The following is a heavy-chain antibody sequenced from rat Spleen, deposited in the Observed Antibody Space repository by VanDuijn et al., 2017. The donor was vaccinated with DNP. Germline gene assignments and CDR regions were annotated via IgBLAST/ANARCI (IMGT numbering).Heavy chain of an antibody. D-gene: IGHD1-7*01. CDR1: GFTFSDYG. Sequence: EVQLVESGGGLVQPGRSLKLSCAASGFTFSDYGMAWVRQVPSKGLEWVASITTGGGHTYYRDSVKVRFTISRDHARSTLYLQMDSLRSEDTATYYCASSSYYGYDYGFAYWGQGTLVTVSS. J-gene: IGHJ3*01. V-gene: IGHV5S13*01. CDR3: ASSSYYGYDYGFAY. CDR2: ITTGGGHT.